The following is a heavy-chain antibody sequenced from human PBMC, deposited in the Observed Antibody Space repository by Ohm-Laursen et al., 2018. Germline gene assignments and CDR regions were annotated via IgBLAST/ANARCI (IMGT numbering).Heavy chain of an antibody. D-gene: IGHD2-21*01. J-gene: IGHJ6*02. V-gene: IGHV1-18*01. Sequence: ASVKVSCKVSGYTFTSYGISWVRQAPGQGLEWMGWISAYNGNTNYAQKLQGRVTMTTDTSTSTAYMELRSLRSDDTAVCYCARVPRIRGGMDVWGQGTTVTVSS. CDR1: GYTFTSYG. CDR3: ARVPRIRGGMDV. CDR2: ISAYNGNT.